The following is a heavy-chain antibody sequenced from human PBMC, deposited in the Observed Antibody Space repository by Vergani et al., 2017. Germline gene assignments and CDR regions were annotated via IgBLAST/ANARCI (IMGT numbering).Heavy chain of an antibody. CDR3: ARDPRGYGGDAEDYYYGMDV. CDR2: IIPVLGKT. J-gene: IGHJ6*02. CDR1: GATFRSNT. D-gene: IGHD2-21*02. Sequence: HVQLVHSGAEVKKPGSSVKVSCKASGATFRSNTISWVRQVPGQGLEWMGRIIPVLGKTKYAQDCQGRLTITADTSTSTAYRELTSLRSQDTAVYYFARDPRGYGGDAEDYYYGMDVWGQGTTVTVSS. V-gene: IGHV1-69*08.